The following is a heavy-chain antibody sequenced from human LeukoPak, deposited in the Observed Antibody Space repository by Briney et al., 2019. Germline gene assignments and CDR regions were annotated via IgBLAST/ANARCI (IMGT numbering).Heavy chain of an antibody. CDR1: GFTFSSYA. J-gene: IGHJ5*02. Sequence: PGGSLRLSCAASGFTFSSYAMSWVRQAPGKGLEWVSAISGSGGSTYYADSVKGRFTISRDNSKNTLYLQMNSLRAEDTAVYYCAKDLAYCGGDCFPTNWFDPWGQGTLVTVSS. D-gene: IGHD2-21*02. V-gene: IGHV3-23*01. CDR2: ISGSGGST. CDR3: AKDLAYCGGDCFPTNWFDP.